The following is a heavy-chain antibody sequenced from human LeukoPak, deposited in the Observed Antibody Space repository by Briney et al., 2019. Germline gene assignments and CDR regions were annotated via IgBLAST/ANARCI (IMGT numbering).Heavy chain of an antibody. J-gene: IGHJ4*02. V-gene: IGHV3-72*01. Sequence: GGSLRLSCAASGFTFSDHYMDWVRQAPGKGLEWVGRTKNKVKSYTTEYAASLKGRFTISRDDSKNSLYLQMNSLKAEETAVYYCLTWIRGVGYGGQGTLVTVLS. CDR1: GFTFSDHY. D-gene: IGHD5-18*01. CDR3: LTWIRGVGY. CDR2: TKNKVKSYTT.